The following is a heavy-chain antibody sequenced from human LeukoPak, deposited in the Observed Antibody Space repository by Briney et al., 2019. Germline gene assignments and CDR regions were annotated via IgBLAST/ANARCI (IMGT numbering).Heavy chain of an antibody. D-gene: IGHD2-2*01. CDR3: ARDGRDCSSTSCYADY. CDR1: GFTFSTFW. J-gene: IGHJ4*02. Sequence: GALRLSCAASGFTFSTFWMAWVRQAPGTGLEWVANINQDGSNQYYVDSMKGRFTISRDNAKNSLYLQMNSLRAEDTAVYYCARDGRDCSSTSCYADYWGQGTLVTVSS. V-gene: IGHV3-7*01. CDR2: INQDGSNQ.